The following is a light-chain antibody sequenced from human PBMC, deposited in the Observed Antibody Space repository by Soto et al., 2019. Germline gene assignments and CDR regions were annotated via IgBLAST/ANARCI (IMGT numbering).Light chain of an antibody. Sequence: ERTSLSYKASQSVSSNLAWYHQKPGQAPRLLIYGASTRATGIPARFSGSGSGTEFTLTLTSLQSEDFVRAYRPVYAIWLRPSAQGTKVDI. CDR2: GAS. CDR1: QSVSSN. CDR3: PVYAIWLRP. V-gene: IGKV3-15*01. J-gene: IGKJ1*01.